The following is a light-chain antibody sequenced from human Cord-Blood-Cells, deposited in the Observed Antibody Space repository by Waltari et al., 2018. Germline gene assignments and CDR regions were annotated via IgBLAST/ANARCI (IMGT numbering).Light chain of an antibody. V-gene: IGKV3-20*01. CDR2: GAS. CDR3: QQYGSSSLT. CDR1: QRVSRSY. J-gene: IGKJ4*02. Sequence: EIVLTQSPGTLSLSQGERATLSCRASQRVSRSYLAWYQQKPGQAPRLLIYGASSRATGIPDRFSGSGSGTDFALTISRLEPEGFSVYYCQQYGSSSLTFGARTKVEIK.